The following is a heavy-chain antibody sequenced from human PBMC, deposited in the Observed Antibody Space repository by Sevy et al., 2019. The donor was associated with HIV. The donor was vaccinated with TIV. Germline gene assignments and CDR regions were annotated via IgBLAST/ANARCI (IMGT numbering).Heavy chain of an antibody. V-gene: IGHV1-18*01. CDR1: GYTFTTYN. J-gene: IGHJ4*02. D-gene: IGHD2-8*01. CDR2: MSPYNGNK. CDR3: ARGSTSWYDY. Sequence: ASVKVSCKASGYTFTTYNIVWVRQAPGQGLEWLAWMSPYNGNKNYAQRVQGRVTMTTDRFTDTAFLELRSLEFDDTATYYCARGSTSWYDYWGQGTLVTVSS.